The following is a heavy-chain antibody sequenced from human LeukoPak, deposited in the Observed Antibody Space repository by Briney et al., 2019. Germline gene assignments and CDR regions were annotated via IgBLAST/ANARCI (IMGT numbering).Heavy chain of an antibody. CDR2: ISGSGGST. CDR1: GFTFSNYG. D-gene: IGHD3-3*01. V-gene: IGHV3-23*01. Sequence: GGSLRLSCAASGFTFSNYGMHWVRQAPGKGLEWVSAISGSGGSTYYADSVKGRFTISRDNSKNTLYLQMNSLRAEDTAVYYCAKGSVFWSGYYDYWGQGTLVTVSS. CDR3: AKGSVFWSGYYDY. J-gene: IGHJ4*02.